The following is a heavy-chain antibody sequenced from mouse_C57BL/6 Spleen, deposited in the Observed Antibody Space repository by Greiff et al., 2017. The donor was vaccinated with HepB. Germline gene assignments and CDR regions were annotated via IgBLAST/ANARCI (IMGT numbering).Heavy chain of an antibody. CDR3: ANPLFDY. V-gene: IGHV1-26*01. J-gene: IGHJ2*01. Sequence: VQLQQSGPELVKPGASVKISCKASGYTFTDYYMNWVKQSHGKSLEWIGDINPNNGGTSYNQKFKGKATLTVDKSSSTAYMELRSLTSEDSAVYYCANPLFDYWGQGTTLTVSS. CDR1: GYTFTDYY. D-gene: IGHD6-1*01. CDR2: INPNNGGT.